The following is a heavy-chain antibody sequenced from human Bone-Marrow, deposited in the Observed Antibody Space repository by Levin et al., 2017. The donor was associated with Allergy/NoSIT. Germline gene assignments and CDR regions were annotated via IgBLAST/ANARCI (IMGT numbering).Heavy chain of an antibody. D-gene: IGHD6-6*01. V-gene: IGHV1-2*06. J-gene: IGHJ5*01. CDR3: AASSEGWFES. CDR2: INPVTGVT. CDR1: GYRFSDYY. Sequence: PAASVKVSCKTSGYRFSDYYIHWVRQAPGQGLEWIGRINPVTGVTKFAEKFQDGITLTRDTSITTAYMELTRLTSEAAAVYYCAASSEGWFESWGQGTRIIVSS.